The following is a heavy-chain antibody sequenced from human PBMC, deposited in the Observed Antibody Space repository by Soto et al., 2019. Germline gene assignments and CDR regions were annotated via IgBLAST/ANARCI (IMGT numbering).Heavy chain of an antibody. V-gene: IGHV3-11*01. D-gene: IGHD1-26*01. J-gene: IGHJ4*02. CDR2: ISSSGNSI. CDR1: GFTFSDYY. CDR3: AGEATTPAIFDY. Sequence: QVQLVESGGGLVKPGGSLRLSCAASGFTFSDYYMSWIRQAPGKGLEWVSYISSSGNSIYYADSVKGRFTISRDNAKNSLSLQMNGLRAEDTAVYYCAGEATTPAIFDYWGQGTLVTVSS.